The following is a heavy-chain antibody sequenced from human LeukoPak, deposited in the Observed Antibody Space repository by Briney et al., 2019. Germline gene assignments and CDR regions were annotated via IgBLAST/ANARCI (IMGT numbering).Heavy chain of an antibody. V-gene: IGHV3-21*01. CDR3: ARQSTMVRGALDY. CDR1: GFTFSSYS. CDR2: ISSSSSYI. D-gene: IGHD3-10*01. J-gene: IGHJ4*02. Sequence: GGSLRLSCAASGFTFSSYSMNWVRQAPGKGLEWVSSISSSSSYIYYADSVKGRFTISRDNAKNSLYLQMNSLRAEDTAVYYCARQSTMVRGALDYWGQGTLVTVSS.